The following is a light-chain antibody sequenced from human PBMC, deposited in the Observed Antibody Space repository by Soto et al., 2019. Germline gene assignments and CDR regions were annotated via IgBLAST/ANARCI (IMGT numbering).Light chain of an antibody. CDR2: EVN. V-gene: IGLV2-14*01. Sequence: QSALTQPASVSGSPGQSITISCTGTSSDVGGYDYVSWHQQHPGKAPKLMIYEVNTRPSGVSNRFSGSKSGNTASLTISGLQAEDVADYYCCSYTSSGAHVFGGGTNVTVL. CDR1: SSDVGGYDY. J-gene: IGLJ6*01. CDR3: CSYTSSGAHV.